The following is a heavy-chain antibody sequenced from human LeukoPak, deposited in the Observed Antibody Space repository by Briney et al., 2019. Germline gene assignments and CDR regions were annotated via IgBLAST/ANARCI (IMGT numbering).Heavy chain of an antibody. CDR3: AKSDCSYISCYVLDY. V-gene: IGHV3-23*01. D-gene: IGHD2-2*01. J-gene: IGHJ4*02. CDR1: GFTFSSYA. Sequence: GGSLRLSCAASGFTFSSYAMSWVRQAPGKGLERVSAISGSGDNIYYADSVKGRFTISRDSSKKTLHLQMNILRAEDTAVYYCAKSDCSYISCYVLDYWGQGTQVTVSS. CDR2: ISGSGDNI.